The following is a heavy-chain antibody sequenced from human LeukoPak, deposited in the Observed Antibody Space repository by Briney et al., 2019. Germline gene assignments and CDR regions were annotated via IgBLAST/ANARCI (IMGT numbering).Heavy chain of an antibody. CDR3: ARDSGSSAWFDP. Sequence: ASVKFSCKASGYTFTSYGISWVRQATVQGLGWMGWISAYNGNTNYAQKLQGRVTMTTDTSTSTAYMELRSLRSDDTAVYYCARDSGSSAWFDPWGQGTLVTVSS. D-gene: IGHD1-26*01. CDR1: GYTFTSYG. V-gene: IGHV1-18*01. CDR2: ISAYNGNT. J-gene: IGHJ5*02.